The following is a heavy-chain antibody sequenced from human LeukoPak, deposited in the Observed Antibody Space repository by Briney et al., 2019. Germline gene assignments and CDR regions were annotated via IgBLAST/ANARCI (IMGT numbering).Heavy chain of an antibody. CDR3: ARDNPYDSSGYPLDM. CDR1: GFSFSSYW. V-gene: IGHV3-7*01. CDR2: IKQDGSKK. D-gene: IGHD3-22*01. J-gene: IGHJ3*02. Sequence: PGGSLRLSCAASGFSFSSYWMSWVRQAPGKGLEWVANIKQDGSKKYYVDSVKGRFTISRDNAKNSLYLQMNSLRAQDTAVYYCARDNPYDSSGYPLDMWGQGTMVNVFS.